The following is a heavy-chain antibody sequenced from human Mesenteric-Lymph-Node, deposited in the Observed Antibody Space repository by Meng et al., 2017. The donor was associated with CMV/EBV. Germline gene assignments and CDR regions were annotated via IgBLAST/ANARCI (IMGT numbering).Heavy chain of an antibody. J-gene: IGHJ4*02. CDR1: GYPFTGYY. CDR3: ARAGGSLTGTVFSY. D-gene: IGHD1-7*01. Sequence: ASGYPFTGYYMHWGRQAPGQGLEWMGWINPKSGGTNYAQKFQGRVTMTRDTSISTAYMELSRLRSDDTAVYYCARAGGSLTGTVFSYWGQGTLVTVSS. CDR2: INPKSGGT. V-gene: IGHV1-2*02.